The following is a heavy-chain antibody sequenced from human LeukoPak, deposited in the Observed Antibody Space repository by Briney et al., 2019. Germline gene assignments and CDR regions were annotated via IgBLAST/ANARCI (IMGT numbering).Heavy chain of an antibody. CDR1: GGSISSYY. V-gene: IGHV4-59*08. CDR3: ARRRDSSGYSFDY. D-gene: IGHD3-22*01. CDR2: IYYSGST. J-gene: IGHJ4*02. Sequence: SETLSLTCTVSGGSISSYYWSWIRQPPGKGLEWIGYIYYSGSTNYNPSLKSRVTTSVDTSKNQFSLKLSSVTAADTAVYYCARRRDSSGYSFDYWGQGTLVTVSS.